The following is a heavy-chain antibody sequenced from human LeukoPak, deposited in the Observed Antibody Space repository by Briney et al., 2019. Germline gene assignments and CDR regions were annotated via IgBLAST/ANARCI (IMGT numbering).Heavy chain of an antibody. CDR1: GFTFSTYS. CDR3: ARDVDY. J-gene: IGHJ4*02. CDR2: ISSSSSTI. Sequence: GGSLRLSCAASGFTFSTYSMNWVRQAPGKGLEWVSYISSSSSTIYYADSVKGRFTISRDNAKNSLYLQMNSLRAEDTAVYYCARDVDYWGQGTLVTVSS. V-gene: IGHV3-48*01.